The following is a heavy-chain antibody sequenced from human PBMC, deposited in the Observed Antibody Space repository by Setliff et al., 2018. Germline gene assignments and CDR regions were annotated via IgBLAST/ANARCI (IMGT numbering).Heavy chain of an antibody. J-gene: IGHJ4*02. Sequence: GGSLRLSCSASGFTFSAYTMHWVRQAPGKGLEFVSTISNDGSSTYYADSLKGRFTISRDNSKNTLYLLMDSLKTEDTAVYYCTMYVYGYVYWGQGTLVTVSS. V-gene: IGHV3-64*04. CDR3: TMYVYGYVY. CDR2: ISNDGSST. D-gene: IGHD5-18*01. CDR1: GFTFSAYT.